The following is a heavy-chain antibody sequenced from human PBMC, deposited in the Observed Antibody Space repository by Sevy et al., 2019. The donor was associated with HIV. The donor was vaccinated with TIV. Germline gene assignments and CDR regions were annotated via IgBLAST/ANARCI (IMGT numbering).Heavy chain of an antibody. CDR1: GDTFSSYA. CDR3: AGDTNNTPDLRGELSDYYYYGMDV. J-gene: IGHJ6*02. CDR2: IIPIFGTA. D-gene: IGHD3-16*02. V-gene: IGHV1-69*13. Sequence: ASVKVSCKASGDTFSSYAISWVRQAPGQGLEWMGGIIPIFGTANYAQKFQGRVTITADESTSTAYMELSSLRSEDTAVYYCAGDTNNTPDLRGELSDYYYYGMDVWGQGTTVTVSS.